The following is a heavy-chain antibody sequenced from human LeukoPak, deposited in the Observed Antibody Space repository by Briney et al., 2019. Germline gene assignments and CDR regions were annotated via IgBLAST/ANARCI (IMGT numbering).Heavy chain of an antibody. CDR3: AREGIGGIRYFDWLSGLTIDY. CDR2: ISYDGSNK. J-gene: IGHJ4*02. D-gene: IGHD3-9*01. Sequence: GGSLRLSCAASGFTFSSYAMHWVRLAPGKGLEWVAVISYDGSNKYYADSVKGRFTISRDNSKNTLYLQMNSLRAEDTAVYYCAREGIGGIRYFDWLSGLTIDYWGQGTLVTVSS. CDR1: GFTFSSYA. V-gene: IGHV3-30-3*01.